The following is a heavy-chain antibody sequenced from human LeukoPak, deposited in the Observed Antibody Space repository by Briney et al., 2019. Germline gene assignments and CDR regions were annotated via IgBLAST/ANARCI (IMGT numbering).Heavy chain of an antibody. D-gene: IGHD3-22*01. Sequence: GGYERLSCAASGFTFSSYGMHWVRQAPGKGLEWVAVIWYDGSNKYYADSVKGRFTISRDNSKNTLYLQMNSLRAEDTAVYYCARNYYDSYDFDYWGQGALVTVSS. J-gene: IGHJ4*02. CDR1: GFTFSSYG. CDR3: ARNYYDSYDFDY. CDR2: IWYDGSNK. V-gene: IGHV3-33*01.